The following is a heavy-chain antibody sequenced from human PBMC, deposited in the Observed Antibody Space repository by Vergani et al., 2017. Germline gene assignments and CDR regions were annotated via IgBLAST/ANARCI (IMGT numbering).Heavy chain of an antibody. J-gene: IGHJ4*02. CDR3: ARGGTARHGYFDY. Sequence: QLQLQESGPGLVKPSETLSLTCTVSGGSISSSSYYWSWIRQPPGKGLEWIGYIYYSGSTNYNPSLKSRVTISVDTSKNQFSLKLSSVTAADTAVYYCARGGTARHGYFDYWGQGTLVTVSS. V-gene: IGHV4-61*01. D-gene: IGHD6-6*01. CDR2: IYYSGST. CDR1: GGSISSSSYY.